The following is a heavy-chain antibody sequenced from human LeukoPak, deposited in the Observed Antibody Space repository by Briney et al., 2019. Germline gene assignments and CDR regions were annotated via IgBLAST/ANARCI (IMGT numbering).Heavy chain of an antibody. CDR1: GFTVSSNY. CDR2: IYSGGST. D-gene: IGHD3-9*01. CDR3: ARGGASYDILTGYPFDY. J-gene: IGHJ4*02. Sequence: PGGSLRLSCAASGFTVSSNYMSWVRQAPGKGLEWVSVIYSGGSTYYADSVKGRFTISRDNSKNTLYLQMNSLRAEDTAVYYCARGGASYDILTGYPFDYWGQGTLVTVSS. V-gene: IGHV3-66*01.